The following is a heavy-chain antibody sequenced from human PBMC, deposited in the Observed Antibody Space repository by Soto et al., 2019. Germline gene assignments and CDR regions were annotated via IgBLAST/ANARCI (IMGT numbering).Heavy chain of an antibody. Sequence: SETLSLTCTVSGGSISSYYWSWIRQPPGKGLEWIGYIYYSGSTNYNPSLKSRVTISVDTSKNQFSLKLSSVTAADTAVYYCARVGYDSSGYYYLFDYWGQGTLVTVSS. D-gene: IGHD3-22*01. J-gene: IGHJ4*02. CDR3: ARVGYDSSGYYYLFDY. CDR1: GGSISSYY. V-gene: IGHV4-59*01. CDR2: IYYSGST.